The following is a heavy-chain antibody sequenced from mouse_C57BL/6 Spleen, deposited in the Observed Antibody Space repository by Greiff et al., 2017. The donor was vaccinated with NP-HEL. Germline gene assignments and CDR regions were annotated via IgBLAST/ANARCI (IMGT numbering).Heavy chain of an antibody. V-gene: IGHV8-8*01. CDR3: ARMSHYGSSHAWFAY. D-gene: IGHD1-1*01. Sequence: QVTLKESGPGILQPSQTLSLTCSFSGFSLSTFGMGVGWIRQPSGKGLEWLAHIWWDDDKYYNPALKSRLTISKDTSKNQVFLKIANVDTADTATYYCARMSHYGSSHAWFAYWGQGTLVTVSA. J-gene: IGHJ3*01. CDR2: IWWDDDK. CDR1: GFSLSTFGMG.